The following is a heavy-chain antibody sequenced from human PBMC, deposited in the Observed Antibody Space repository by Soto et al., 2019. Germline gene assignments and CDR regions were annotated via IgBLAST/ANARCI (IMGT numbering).Heavy chain of an antibody. CDR1: GYTFTSYG. Sequence: QVQLVQSGAEVKKPGASVKVSCKASGYTFTSYGISWVRQAPGQGLEWMGWISAYNGNTNYAQKLQGRVTMTTDTSTSTAYMELRSLGSDDTAVYYCARGTKILYSRGWTAGFDYWGQGTLVTVSS. CDR2: ISAYNGNT. V-gene: IGHV1-18*01. CDR3: ARGTKILYSRGWTAGFDY. J-gene: IGHJ4*02. D-gene: IGHD6-19*01.